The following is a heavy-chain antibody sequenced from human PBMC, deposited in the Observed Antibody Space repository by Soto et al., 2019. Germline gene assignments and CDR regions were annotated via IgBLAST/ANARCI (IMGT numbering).Heavy chain of an antibody. CDR1: GFTFSNAW. J-gene: IGHJ4*02. D-gene: IGHD2-15*01. CDR3: TTSAVIRGGSY. V-gene: IGHV3-15*01. Sequence: EVPLVESGGGLVKPGGSLRLSCATSGFTFSNAWMNWVRQAPGKGLESVARIKSKTDGETTDYGAPVKGRFTISRDDSKNTLYLQMNSLRTEDTAVYYCTTSAVIRGGSYWGQGTLVTVSS. CDR2: IKSKTDGETT.